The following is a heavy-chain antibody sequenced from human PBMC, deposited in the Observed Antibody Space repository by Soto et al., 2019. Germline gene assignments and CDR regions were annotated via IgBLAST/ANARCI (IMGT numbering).Heavy chain of an antibody. D-gene: IGHD3-3*01. Sequence: GGSLRLSCAASGFNFSSYGLHWVRQAPGKGLEWVSIISSSGDATYYLDSVKGRFTISRDNSRNTLHLQMNSLRAEDAAVYFCAKNGDFWSWGLDVWGQGATVTVSS. J-gene: IGHJ6*02. CDR1: GFNFSSYG. CDR2: ISSSGDAT. V-gene: IGHV3-23*01. CDR3: AKNGDFWSWGLDV.